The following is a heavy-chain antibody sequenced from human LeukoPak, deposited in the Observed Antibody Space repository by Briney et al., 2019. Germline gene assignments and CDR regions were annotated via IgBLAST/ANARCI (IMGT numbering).Heavy chain of an antibody. D-gene: IGHD5-12*01. CDR3: AKDIVATKRPPTLDY. J-gene: IGHJ4*02. CDR2: ISGSGGST. CDR1: GFTFSSYA. Sequence: GGSLRLSCAASGFTFSSYAMSWVRQAPGKGLEWVSVISGSGGSTYYADSVKGRFTISRDNSKNTLYLQMNSLRAEDTAVYYCAKDIVATKRPPTLDYWGQGTLVTVSS. V-gene: IGHV3-23*01.